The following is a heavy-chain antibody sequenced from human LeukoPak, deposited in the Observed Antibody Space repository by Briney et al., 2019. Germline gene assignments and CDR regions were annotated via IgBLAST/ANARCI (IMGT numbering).Heavy chain of an antibody. V-gene: IGHV3-53*01. Sequence: GGSLRLSCAASGFTVSSNYMSWVRQAPGKGLEWVSVIYSGGSTYYADSVKGRFTISRDNSKNTLYLQMNSLRAEDTAVYYCARHMGLGYSYGYPYFDYWGQGTLVTVSS. D-gene: IGHD5-18*01. CDR2: IYSGGST. CDR3: ARHMGLGYSYGYPYFDY. CDR1: GFTVSSNY. J-gene: IGHJ4*02.